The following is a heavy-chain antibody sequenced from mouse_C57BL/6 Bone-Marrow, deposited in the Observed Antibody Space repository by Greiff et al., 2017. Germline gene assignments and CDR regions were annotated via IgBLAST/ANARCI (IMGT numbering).Heavy chain of an antibody. J-gene: IGHJ4*01. V-gene: IGHV1-63*01. Sequence: VQRVESGAELVRPGTSVKMSCKASGYTFTNYWIGWAKQRPGHGLEWIGDIYPGGGYTNYNEKFKGKATLTADKSSSTAYMQFSSLTSEDSAIYYCARFPDYYAMDYWGQGTSVTVSS. CDR3: ARFPDYYAMDY. CDR2: IYPGGGYT. CDR1: GYTFTNYW.